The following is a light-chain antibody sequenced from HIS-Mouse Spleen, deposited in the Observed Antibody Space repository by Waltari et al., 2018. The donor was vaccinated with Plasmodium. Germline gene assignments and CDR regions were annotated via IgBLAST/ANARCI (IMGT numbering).Light chain of an antibody. CDR3: CSYAGSYTYV. V-gene: IGLV2-11*01. Sequence: QSALTQPRSVSGSPGQSVTIPCTGTSSDVGGYNYVSWYQQHPGQAPKPMIDDVSKRPSGVPDRFSGSKSGNTASLTISGLQAEDEADYYCCSYAGSYTYVFGTGTKVTVL. CDR1: SSDVGGYNY. J-gene: IGLJ1*01. CDR2: DVS.